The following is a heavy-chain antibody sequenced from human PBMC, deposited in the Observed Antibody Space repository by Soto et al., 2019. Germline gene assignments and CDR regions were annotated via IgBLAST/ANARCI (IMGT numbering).Heavy chain of an antibody. CDR2: INPNGGVT. D-gene: IGHD1-26*01. V-gene: IGHV1-2*04. CDR3: ARESVGATATLDYYYFYMAV. Sequence: QVQLVQPGAEVRKPGASVTVSCRSSGDSFNDYYIHWVRQAPGQGFEWMGWINPNGGVTKYAQKFQGWVSMTRDTPSRTVSMELSRLRSNDAAVYYCARESVGATATLDYYYFYMAVWGTGTTVTVSS. J-gene: IGHJ6*03. CDR1: GDSFNDYY.